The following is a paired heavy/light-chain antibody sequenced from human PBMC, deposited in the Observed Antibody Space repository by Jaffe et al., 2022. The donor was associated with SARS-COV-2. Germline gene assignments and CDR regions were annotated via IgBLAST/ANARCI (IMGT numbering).Heavy chain of an antibody. J-gene: IGHJ4*02. V-gene: IGHV1-3*01. CDR2: INAGNGDT. CDR1: EYTFTNYD. CDR3: ARVEAAPAAIGTYLFDR. Sequence: QVQLVQSGAEVKKPGASVKVSCKASEYTFTNYDIHWVRQAPGQRLEWMGWINAGNGDTKYSEQFQDRVTITRDTSATTAYMELNSLRSEDTAIYYCARVEAAPAAIGTYLFDRWGQGTLVTVSS. D-gene: IGHD6-13*01.
Light chain of an antibody. CDR1: QSVLYRSNNRNY. J-gene: IGKJ3*01. CDR2: WAS. CDR3: QQYYNTPFT. V-gene: IGKV4-1*01. Sequence: DIVMTQSPDSLAVSLGERATINCKSSQSVLYRSNNRNYLAWYQQKPRQPPRLIIYWASTRESGVPDRFSGSGSGTDFTLTISSLQAEDVAVYYCQQYYNTPFTFGPGTKVEIK.